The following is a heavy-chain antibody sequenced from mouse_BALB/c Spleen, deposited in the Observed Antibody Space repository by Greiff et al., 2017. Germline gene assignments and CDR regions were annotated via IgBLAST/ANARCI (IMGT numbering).Heavy chain of an antibody. J-gene: IGHJ2*01. CDR2: IRNKANGYTT. D-gene: IGHD5-1*01. CDR1: GFTFTDYY. V-gene: IGHV7-3*02. CDR3: ARILVPFLDY. Sequence: EVKLVESGGGLVQPGGSLRLSCATSGFTFTDYYMSWVRQPPGKALEWLGFIRNKANGYTTEYSASVKGRFTISRDNSQSILYLQMNTLRAEDSATYYCARILVPFLDYWGQGTTLTVSS.